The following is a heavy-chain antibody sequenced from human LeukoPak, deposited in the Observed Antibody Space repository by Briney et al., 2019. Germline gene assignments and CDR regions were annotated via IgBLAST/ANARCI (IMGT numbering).Heavy chain of an antibody. D-gene: IGHD3-3*02. V-gene: IGHV4-34*01. CDR1: GGSFSGYY. CDR3: ARHLRKRRSFDI. J-gene: IGHJ3*02. CDR2: INHSGST. Sequence: SETLSLTCAVYGGSFSGYYWSWIRQPPGKGLEWIGEINHSGSTNYNPSLKSRVTISVDTSKNQFSLKLSSVTAADTAVYYCARHLRKRRSFDIWGQGTMVTVSS.